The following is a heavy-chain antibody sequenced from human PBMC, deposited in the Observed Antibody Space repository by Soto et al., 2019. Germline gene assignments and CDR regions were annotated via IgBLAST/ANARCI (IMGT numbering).Heavy chain of an antibody. CDR2: IDYSGST. J-gene: IGHJ6*02. CDR3: ARGMVRGVISYYSGMDV. V-gene: IGHV4-31*03. Sequence: SETLSLTCTVSGGSISSGGYYWSWIRQHPGKGLEWIGYIDYSGSTYYNPSLKSRVTISVDTSKNQFSLKLSSVTAADTAVYYCARGMVRGVISYYSGMDVWGQGTTVTVSS. CDR1: GGSISSGGYY. D-gene: IGHD3-10*01.